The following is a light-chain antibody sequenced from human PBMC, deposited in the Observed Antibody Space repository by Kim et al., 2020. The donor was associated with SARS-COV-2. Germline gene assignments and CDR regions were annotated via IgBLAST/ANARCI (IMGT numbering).Light chain of an antibody. V-gene: IGKV1-5*03. CDR3: QKYKSYPWT. CDR2: KAS. CDR1: RNIATW. J-gene: IGKJ1*01. Sequence: DIQMTQTPSTLSASIGDRVTITCRASRNIATWVAWYQQKPGEAPRLLIYKASNLKRGVASRFSGSGSGTEFTLTTDSLEADDLATYYCQKYKSYPWTFGQGTKVDIK.